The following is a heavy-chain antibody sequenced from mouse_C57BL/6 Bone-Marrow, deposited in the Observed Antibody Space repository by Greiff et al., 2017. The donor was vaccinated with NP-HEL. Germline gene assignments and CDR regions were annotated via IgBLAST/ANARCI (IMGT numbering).Heavy chain of an antibody. Sequence: QVQLKQSGAELVKPGASVKMSCKASGYTFTTYPIEWMKQNHGKSLEWIGNFPPYNDDTKYNEKFKGKATLTVEKSSSTVYLELSRLTSDDSAVYYCASSDGKGAWFAYWGQGTLVTVSA. CDR3: ASSDGKGAWFAY. CDR2: FPPYNDDT. CDR1: GYTFTTYP. V-gene: IGHV1-47*01. J-gene: IGHJ3*01. D-gene: IGHD2-1*01.